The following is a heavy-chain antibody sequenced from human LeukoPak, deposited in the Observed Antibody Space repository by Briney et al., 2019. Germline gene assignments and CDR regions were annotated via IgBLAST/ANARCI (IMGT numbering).Heavy chain of an antibody. J-gene: IGHJ6*03. Sequence: GSSVKVSCKASGGTFSSYAISGVRQAPGQGLEWMGGINPIFGTANYAQKFQGRVTITTDESTSTAYMELSSLRSEDTAVYYCARVAGLSSGWQKYYYYYMDVWGKGTTVTVSS. CDR1: GGTFSSYA. CDR2: INPIFGTA. D-gene: IGHD6-19*01. V-gene: IGHV1-69*05. CDR3: ARVAGLSSGWQKYYYYYMDV.